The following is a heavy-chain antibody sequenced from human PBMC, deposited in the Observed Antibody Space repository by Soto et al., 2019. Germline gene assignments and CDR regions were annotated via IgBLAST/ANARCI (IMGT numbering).Heavy chain of an antibody. CDR2: ISGSARST. Sequence: GGSLRLSCAASGFTFSSYAMSWVRRAPGKGLEWVSAISGSARSTKYADSVKGRFTISRDNSKNTLFLQMSSLRAEDTAVYYCAKDVHYDIVTGIEYFHHWAQGTLVTVSS. D-gene: IGHD3-9*01. V-gene: IGHV3-23*01. J-gene: IGHJ1*01. CDR3: AKDVHYDIVTGIEYFHH. CDR1: GFTFSSYA.